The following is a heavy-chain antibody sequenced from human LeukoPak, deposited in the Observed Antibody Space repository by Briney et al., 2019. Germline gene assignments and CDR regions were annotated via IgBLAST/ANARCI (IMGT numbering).Heavy chain of an antibody. V-gene: IGHV1-8*03. CDR2: MNPNSGNT. D-gene: IGHD6-13*01. Sequence: ASVKVSCKASGYTFTGYYMHWVRQAPGQELEWMGWMNPNSGNTGYAQKFQGRVTITMNTSISTAYMELSSLRSEDTAVYYCARGPSSSWYFYYYYMDVWGKGTTVTVSS. CDR3: ARGPSSSWYFYYYYMDV. CDR1: GYTFTGYY. J-gene: IGHJ6*03.